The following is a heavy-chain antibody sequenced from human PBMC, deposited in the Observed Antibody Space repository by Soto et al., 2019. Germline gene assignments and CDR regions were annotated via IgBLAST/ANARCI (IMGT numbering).Heavy chain of an antibody. D-gene: IGHD3-3*01. V-gene: IGHV1-18*04. Sequence: ASVKVSLKASCYTFTSYGISWVRQAPGQGLEWMGWISAYNGNTNYAQKLQGRVTMTTDTSTSTAYMELRSLRSDDTAVYYCARGSQRYYDFWSGPSVKYYYYYGMDVWGQGTTVTVSS. CDR1: CYTFTSYG. CDR2: ISAYNGNT. J-gene: IGHJ6*02. CDR3: ARGSQRYYDFWSGPSVKYYYYYGMDV.